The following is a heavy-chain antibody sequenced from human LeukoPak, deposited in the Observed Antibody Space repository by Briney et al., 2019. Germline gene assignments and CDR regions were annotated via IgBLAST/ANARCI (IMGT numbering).Heavy chain of an antibody. CDR3: ARVAVAGY. V-gene: IGHV3-48*04. J-gene: IGHJ4*02. CDR2: ISSSSSNI. Sequence: GGSLRLSCAASGFTFSSYSMNWVRQAPGKGLEWVSYISSSSSNIYHADSVKGRFTISRYNAKNSLYLQMNSLRAEDTAVYYCARVAVAGYWGQGTLVTVSS. D-gene: IGHD6-19*01. CDR1: GFTFSSYS.